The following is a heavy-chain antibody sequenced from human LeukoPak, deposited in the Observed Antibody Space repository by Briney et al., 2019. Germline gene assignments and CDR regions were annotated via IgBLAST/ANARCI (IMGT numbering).Heavy chain of an antibody. Sequence: PGRSLRLSCAASGFTFDDYAMHWVRQAPGKGLEWVSGISWNSGSIGYADSVKGRFTISRDNAKNSLYLQMNSLRAEDTALYYCAKDKSSGYSYGYPYYYGMDVWGQGTTVTVSS. CDR2: ISWNSGSI. V-gene: IGHV3-9*01. D-gene: IGHD5-18*01. CDR3: AKDKSSGYSYGYPYYYGMDV. CDR1: GFTFDDYA. J-gene: IGHJ6*02.